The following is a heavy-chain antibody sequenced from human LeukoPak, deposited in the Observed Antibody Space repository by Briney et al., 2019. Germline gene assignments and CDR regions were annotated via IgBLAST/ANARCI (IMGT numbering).Heavy chain of an antibody. CDR3: AKDQYSYGNFFDS. D-gene: IGHD5-18*01. V-gene: IGHV3-23*01. J-gene: IGHJ4*02. Sequence: GGSLRLSCAASGFNFASYAMNRVRQAPGKGLEWVSVISGSGGSTNYVDSVKGRFTISRDNSKNTVYLQMNNLRAEDTAVYYCAKDQYSYGNFFDSWGQGTLVTVSS. CDR1: GFNFASYA. CDR2: ISGSGGST.